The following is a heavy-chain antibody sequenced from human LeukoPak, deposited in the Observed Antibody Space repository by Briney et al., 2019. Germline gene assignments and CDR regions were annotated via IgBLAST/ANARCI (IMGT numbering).Heavy chain of an antibody. V-gene: IGHV1-46*01. J-gene: IGHJ6*03. Sequence: GASVKVSCKASGYTFTSYYMHRVRQAPGQGLEWMGIINPSGGSTSYAQKFQGRVTMTRDMSTSTVYMELSSLRSEDTAVYYCASAPQLVLGYYMDVWGKGTTVTVSS. D-gene: IGHD6-13*01. CDR3: ASAPQLVLGYYMDV. CDR1: GYTFTSYY. CDR2: INPSGGST.